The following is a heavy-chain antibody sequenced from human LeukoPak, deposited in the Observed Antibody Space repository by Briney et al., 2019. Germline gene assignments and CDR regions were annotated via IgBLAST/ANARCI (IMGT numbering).Heavy chain of an antibody. CDR3: ARWGSIAVARFDY. J-gene: IGHJ4*02. Sequence: SSETLSLTCTASGGSISNYYWSWIRQPPGKGLEWIGYIYYSGSTNYNPSLTSRVNISVDTSQNQFSLNLPSVTAADTAVYYCARWGSIAVARFDYWGQGTLVTVSS. CDR1: GGSISNYY. CDR2: IYYSGST. D-gene: IGHD6-6*01. V-gene: IGHV4-59*01.